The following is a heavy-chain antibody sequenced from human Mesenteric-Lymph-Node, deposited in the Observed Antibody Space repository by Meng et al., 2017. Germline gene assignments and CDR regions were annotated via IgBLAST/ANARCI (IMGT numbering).Heavy chain of an antibody. Sequence: QVQLVQSGAEVKNPGASVKVSCKTSGYSFTTYGIHWVRQAPGQSLEWMGWVNAASGNTRYSQKFQDRVTINRDTSASSAYMEVSSLRSEDTAVYYCARDTLYYDILTGYSPTNWFDPWGQGTLVTVSS. J-gene: IGHJ5*02. CDR3: ARDTLYYDILTGYSPTNWFDP. CDR1: GYSFTTYG. D-gene: IGHD3-9*01. CDR2: VNAASGNT. V-gene: IGHV1-3*01.